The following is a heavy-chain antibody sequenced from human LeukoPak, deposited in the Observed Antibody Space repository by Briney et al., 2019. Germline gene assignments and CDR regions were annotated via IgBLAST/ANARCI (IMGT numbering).Heavy chain of an antibody. CDR3: ATGYYEPFAT. CDR1: GASVSSYY. Sequence: KSSETLSLTCTFSGASVSSYYWDWLRQPPGKGLEWIGYISDTGKTDSNPSLKSRLSISLGPASRQFSLRLRSVTAADSAVYYCATGYYEPFATWGPGILVTVSS. D-gene: IGHD3-3*01. J-gene: IGHJ5*02. V-gene: IGHV4-59*02. CDR2: ISDTGKT.